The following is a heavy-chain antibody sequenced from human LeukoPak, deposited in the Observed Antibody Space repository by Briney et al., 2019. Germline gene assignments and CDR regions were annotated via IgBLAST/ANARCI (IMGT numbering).Heavy chain of an antibody. J-gene: IGHJ4*02. Sequence: GASVKVSCKASGYTFTGYYMHWVRQAPGQGLEWMGWIDPNSGGTNYAQKFQGRVTMTRDTSISTAYMELSRLRSDDTAVYNCASAYVLRYFDIDYWGQGTLVTVSS. V-gene: IGHV1-2*02. D-gene: IGHD3-9*01. CDR3: ASAYVLRYFDIDY. CDR2: IDPNSGGT. CDR1: GYTFTGYY.